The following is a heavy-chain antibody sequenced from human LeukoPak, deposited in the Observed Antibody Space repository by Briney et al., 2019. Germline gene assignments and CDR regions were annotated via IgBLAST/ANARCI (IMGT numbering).Heavy chain of an antibody. Sequence: KASETLSLTCTVSGGSISNYDWSWIRQPPGKGLEWIGYIYYSGSTNYNPSLKSRVTISVDTSKKQFSLKLSSVTAADTAVYYCARAPVTTSSIAMANVFDYWGQGTLVTVSS. V-gene: IGHV4-59*01. J-gene: IGHJ4*02. D-gene: IGHD4-17*01. CDR3: ARAPVTTSSIAMANVFDY. CDR2: IYYSGST. CDR1: GGSISNYD.